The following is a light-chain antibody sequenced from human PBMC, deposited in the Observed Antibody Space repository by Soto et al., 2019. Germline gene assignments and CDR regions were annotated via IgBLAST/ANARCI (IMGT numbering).Light chain of an antibody. CDR2: SDD. J-gene: IGLJ2*01. CDR3: AAWDDNLNGPV. CDR1: SSNIGGNS. Sequence: QTVVTQPPSASGTPGQRVTISCSGSSSNIGGNSVNWYQHLPGTAPIILMYSDDERPSGVPDRFSGSKSGTSASLAISGLQSEDEADYYCAAWDDNLNGPVFGGGTKLTVL. V-gene: IGLV1-44*01.